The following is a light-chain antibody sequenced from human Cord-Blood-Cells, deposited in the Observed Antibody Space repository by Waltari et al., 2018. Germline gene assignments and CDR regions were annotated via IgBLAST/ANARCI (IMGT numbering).Light chain of an antibody. Sequence: SALTQPASVSGSPGQSITISCTGTSSDVGSYNLVSCYQQHPGKAPKLMIYEVSKRPSGVSNRFSGSKSGNTASLTISGLQAEDEADYYCCSYAGSSTFVVFGGGTKLTVL. J-gene: IGLJ2*01. CDR2: EVS. CDR3: CSYAGSSTFVV. V-gene: IGLV2-23*02. CDR1: SSDVGSYNL.